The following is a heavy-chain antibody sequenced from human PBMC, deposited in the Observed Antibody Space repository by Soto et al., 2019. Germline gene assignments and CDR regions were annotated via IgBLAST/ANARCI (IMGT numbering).Heavy chain of an antibody. V-gene: IGHV1-46*01. Sequence: ASVKVSCKASGYTLTSYYLHWVLQAPGQGPEWMGIINPSGGITNDAQKFQDRVTMTSDTSTSIVYMELSSLRSEDTAVYYCARGISTTRYYYYYGMDVWGQGTTVTVSS. J-gene: IGHJ6*02. CDR3: ARGISTTRYYYYYGMDV. CDR2: INPSGGIT. CDR1: GYTLTSYY. D-gene: IGHD2-2*01.